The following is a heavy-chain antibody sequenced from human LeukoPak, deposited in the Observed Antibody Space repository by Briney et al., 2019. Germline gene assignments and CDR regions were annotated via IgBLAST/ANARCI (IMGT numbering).Heavy chain of an antibody. V-gene: IGHV3-33*01. CDR3: ARVATKLLRSYYYGMDV. CDR1: GFTFSSYG. Sequence: TGGSLRLSCAASGFTFSSYGMHWVRQAPGKGLEWVAVIWYDGSNKYYADSVKGRFTISRDNSKNTLYLQMNSLRAEDTAVYYCARVATKLLRSYYYGMDVWGQGTTVTVSS. J-gene: IGHJ6*02. CDR2: IWYDGSNK. D-gene: IGHD2-15*01.